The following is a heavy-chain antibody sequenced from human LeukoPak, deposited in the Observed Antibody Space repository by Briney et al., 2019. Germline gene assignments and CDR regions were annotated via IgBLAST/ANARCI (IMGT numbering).Heavy chain of an antibody. Sequence: GGSLRLSCAASGFDFSYVWMSWVRQAPGKGLEWVGRIKSKFAGGTTDYAAPVKGRFTISRDDSKNTLYLQMNSLKTEDTAVYYCTTDLHTVPLKNWGQGTLVSGSS. D-gene: IGHD2-2*02. CDR3: TTDLHTVPLKN. CDR1: GFDFSYVW. CDR2: IKSKFAGGTT. J-gene: IGHJ4*02. V-gene: IGHV3-15*01.